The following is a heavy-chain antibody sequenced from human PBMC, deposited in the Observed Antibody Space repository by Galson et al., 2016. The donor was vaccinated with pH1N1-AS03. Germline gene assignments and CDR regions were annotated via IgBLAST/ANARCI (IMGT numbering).Heavy chain of an antibody. Sequence: ETLSLTCAVYGGSFGGYYWNWIRQPPGKGLEWIGEINHSGSTNYNPSLKSRVTISVDTSKNQFSPKLSSVTAADTAVYYCAAYRPLRPGVLDVWGQGTTVTVSS. CDR2: INHSGST. V-gene: IGHV4-34*01. J-gene: IGHJ6*02. D-gene: IGHD3-16*02. CDR3: AAYRPLRPGVLDV. CDR1: GGSFGGYY.